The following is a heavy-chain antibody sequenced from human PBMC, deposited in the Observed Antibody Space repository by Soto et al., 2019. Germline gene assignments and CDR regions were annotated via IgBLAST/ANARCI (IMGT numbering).Heavy chain of an antibody. CDR1: GYTFTGYY. Sequence: QVPLVQSGAEVKKPGASVKVSCKASGYTFTGYYMHWVRQAPGQGLEWMGWINPNSGGTNYAQKFQGWVTMTRDTSISTAYMELSRLRSDDTAVYYCARGSWFDWLHYDAFDIWGQGTMVTVSS. D-gene: IGHD3-9*01. CDR2: INPNSGGT. V-gene: IGHV1-2*04. J-gene: IGHJ3*02. CDR3: ARGSWFDWLHYDAFDI.